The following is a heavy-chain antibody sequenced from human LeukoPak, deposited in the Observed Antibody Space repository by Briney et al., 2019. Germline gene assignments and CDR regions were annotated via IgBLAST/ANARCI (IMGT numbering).Heavy chain of an antibody. CDR1: GGSFSGYY. Sequence: SETLSLTCAVYGGSFSGYYWSWIRQPPGKGLEWIGGINHSGSTNYNPSLKSRVTISVDTSKNQFSLKPSSVTAADTAVYYCARGPNYYDSSGYSDYWGQGTLVTVSS. D-gene: IGHD3-22*01. CDR3: ARGPNYYDSSGYSDY. J-gene: IGHJ4*02. V-gene: IGHV4-34*01. CDR2: INHSGST.